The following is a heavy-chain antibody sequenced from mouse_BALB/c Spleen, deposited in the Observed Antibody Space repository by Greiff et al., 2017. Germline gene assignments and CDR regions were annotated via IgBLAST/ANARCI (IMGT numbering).Heavy chain of an antibody. CDR3: ARRYRYDAAMDY. D-gene: IGHD2-14*01. CDR1: GYTFTSYW. Sequence: VKLQESGAELAKPGASVKMSCKASGYTFTSYWMHWVKQRPGQGLEWIGYINPSTGYTEYNQKFKDKATLTADKSSSTAYMQLSSLTSEDSAVYYCARRYRYDAAMDYWGQGTSVTVSS. V-gene: IGHV1-7*01. CDR2: INPSTGYT. J-gene: IGHJ4*01.